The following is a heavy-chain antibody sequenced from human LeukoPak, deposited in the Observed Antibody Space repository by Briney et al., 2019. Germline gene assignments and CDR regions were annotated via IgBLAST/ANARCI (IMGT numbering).Heavy chain of an antibody. J-gene: IGHJ4*02. V-gene: IGHV3-23*01. CDR1: GFTLSSYA. D-gene: IGHD2-15*01. CDR2: ISGSGGST. CDR3: AKVLVVVAASCFDY. Sequence: GGSLRLSCAASGFTLSSYAMSWVRQAPGKGLEWVSAISGSGGSTYYADSVKGRFTISRDNSKNTLYLQMNSPRAEDTAVYYCAKVLVVVAASCFDYWGQGTLVTVSS.